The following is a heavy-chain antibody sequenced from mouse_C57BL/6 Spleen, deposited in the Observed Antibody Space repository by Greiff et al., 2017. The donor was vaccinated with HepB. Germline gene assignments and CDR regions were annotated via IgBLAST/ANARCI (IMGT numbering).Heavy chain of an antibody. J-gene: IGHJ1*03. CDR2: IDPNSGGT. Sequence: QVHVKQPGAELVKPGASVKLSCKASGYTFTSYWMHWVKQRPGRGLEWIGRIDPNSGGTKYNEKFKSKATLTVDKPSSTAYMQLSSLTSEDSAVYYCAPITTVVESSSALDVWGTGTTVTVSS. CDR3: APITTVVESSSALDV. V-gene: IGHV1-72*01. CDR1: GYTFTSYW. D-gene: IGHD1-1*01.